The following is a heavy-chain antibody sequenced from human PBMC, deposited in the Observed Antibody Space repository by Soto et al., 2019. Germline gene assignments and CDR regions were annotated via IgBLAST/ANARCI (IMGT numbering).Heavy chain of an antibody. V-gene: IGHV3-30*18. J-gene: IGHJ3*02. CDR3: AKDLDYDILTGYGTYAFDI. D-gene: IGHD3-9*01. CDR1: GFTFSSYG. CDR2: ISYDGSNK. Sequence: QVQLVESGGGVVQPGRSLRLSCAASGFTFSSYGMHWVRQAPGKGLEWVAVISYDGSNKYYADSVKGRFTISRDNSMNTLYLQMNSLRAEDTAVYYCAKDLDYDILTGYGTYAFDIWGQGTMVTVSS.